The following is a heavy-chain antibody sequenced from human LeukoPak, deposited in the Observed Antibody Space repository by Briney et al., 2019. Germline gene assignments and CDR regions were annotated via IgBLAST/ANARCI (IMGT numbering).Heavy chain of an antibody. CDR3: ARIIAAAGPQFDH. CDR1: GGSFSGYY. V-gene: IGHV4-34*01. Sequence: SETLSLTCAVYGGSFSGYYWSWIRQPPGKGLEWIGEINHSGSTNYNPSPKSRVTISVDTSKNQFSLKLSSVTAADTAVYYCARIIAAAGPQFDHWGQGTLVTVSS. D-gene: IGHD6-13*01. CDR2: INHSGST. J-gene: IGHJ5*02.